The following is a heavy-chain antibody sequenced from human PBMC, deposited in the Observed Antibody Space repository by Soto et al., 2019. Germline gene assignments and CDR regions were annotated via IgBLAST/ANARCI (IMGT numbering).Heavy chain of an antibody. Sequence: QIQLVQSGVEVKKPGASVKVSCKASGYTFISYGISWVRQAPGQGLEWMGWISAYNGKTNYAQKFQGRVTMSTDTSTGTAYRELRSLISDDTAVYYCARGWSSSSPLDYWGQGAGVSVSS. CDR2: ISAYNGKT. CDR1: GYTFISYG. J-gene: IGHJ4*02. CDR3: ARGWSSSSPLDY. D-gene: IGHD6-13*01. V-gene: IGHV1-18*01.